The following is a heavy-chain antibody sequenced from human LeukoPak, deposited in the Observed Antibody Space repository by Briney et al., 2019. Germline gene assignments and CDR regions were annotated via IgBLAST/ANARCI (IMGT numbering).Heavy chain of an antibody. CDR3: ASSTLQLLRLSASNPYSYGSSGGMDV. J-gene: IGHJ6*02. D-gene: IGHD5-18*01. Sequence: PSETLSLTCAVSSGSISSGGYSWSWIRQPPGKGLEWIGYIYHSGSTYYNPSLKSRVTISVDRSKNQFSLKLSSVTAADTAVYYCASSTLQLLRLSASNPYSYGSSGGMDVWGQGTTVTVSS. V-gene: IGHV4-30-2*01. CDR1: SGSISSGGYS. CDR2: IYHSGST.